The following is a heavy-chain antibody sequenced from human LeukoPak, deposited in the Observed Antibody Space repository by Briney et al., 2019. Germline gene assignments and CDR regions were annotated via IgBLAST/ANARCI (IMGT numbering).Heavy chain of an antibody. Sequence: GGSLRLSCAASGFTFSNAWMSWVRQAPGKGLEWVSAISGNGGSTYYADSVKGRFTISRDNSKNTLYLQMNSLRAEDTAVYYCAKEARDVGIRDYWGQGTLVTVSS. CDR2: ISGNGGST. V-gene: IGHV3-23*01. CDR1: GFTFSNAW. D-gene: IGHD5-24*01. J-gene: IGHJ4*02. CDR3: AKEARDVGIRDY.